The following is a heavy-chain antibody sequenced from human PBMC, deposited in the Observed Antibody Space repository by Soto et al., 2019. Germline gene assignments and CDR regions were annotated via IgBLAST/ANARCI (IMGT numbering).Heavy chain of an antibody. CDR2: ISSSSSYI. CDR3: ARIRRWGFDY. CDR1: GFTFSSYS. V-gene: IGHV3-21*01. Sequence: PGGSLRLSCAASGFTFSSYSMNWVRQAPGEGLEWVSSISSSSSYIYYADSVKGRFTISRDNAKNSLYLQMNSLRAEDTAVYYCARIRRWGFDYWGQGTLVTVSS. D-gene: IGHD3-16*01. J-gene: IGHJ4*02.